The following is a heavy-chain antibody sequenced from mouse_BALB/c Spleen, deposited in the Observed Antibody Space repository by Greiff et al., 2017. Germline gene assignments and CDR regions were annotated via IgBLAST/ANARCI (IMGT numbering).Heavy chain of an antibody. CDR3: ARSITTVEVFAY. CDR2: INPSNGRT. Sequence: SCSSYWMHWVKQRPGQGLEWIGEINPSNGRTNYNEKFKSKATLTVDKSSSTAYMQLSSLTSEDSAVYYCARSITTVEVFAYWGQGTLVTVSA. D-gene: IGHD1-1*01. CDR1: SCSSYW. J-gene: IGHJ3*01. V-gene: IGHV1S81*02.